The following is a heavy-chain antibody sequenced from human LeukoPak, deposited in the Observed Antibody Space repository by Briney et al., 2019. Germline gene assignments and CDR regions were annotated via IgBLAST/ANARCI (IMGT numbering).Heavy chain of an antibody. J-gene: IGHJ3*02. CDR1: GGSISSSSNY. CDR2: IYYSGST. CDR3: ARDNGSGISDAFDI. D-gene: IGHD3-10*01. Sequence: PSETLSLTCTVSGGSISSSSNYWGWIRQPPGKGLEWIGSIYYSGSTYYNPSLKGRVTISVDTSKNQFSLKLSSVTAADTAVYYCARDNGSGISDAFDIWGQGTMVTVSS. V-gene: IGHV4-39*07.